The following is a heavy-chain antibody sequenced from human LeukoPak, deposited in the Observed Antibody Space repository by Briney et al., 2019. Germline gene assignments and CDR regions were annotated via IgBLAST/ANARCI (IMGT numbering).Heavy chain of an antibody. Sequence: SETLSLTCTVSGGSISSYYWSWIRQPAGKGLGWIGRIYTSGSTNYNPSLKSRVTMSVDTSKNQFSLKLSSVTAADTAVYYCARGNMVRGVTRVYYFDYWGQGTLVTVSS. V-gene: IGHV4-4*07. J-gene: IGHJ4*02. CDR3: ARGNMVRGVTRVYYFDY. CDR1: GGSISSYY. D-gene: IGHD3-10*01. CDR2: IYTSGST.